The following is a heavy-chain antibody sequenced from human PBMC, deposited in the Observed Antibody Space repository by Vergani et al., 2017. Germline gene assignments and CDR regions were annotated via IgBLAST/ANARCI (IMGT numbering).Heavy chain of an antibody. CDR1: GYTFTSYA. J-gene: IGHJ4*02. CDR3: ARPHGDILPPDPRRLDY. CDR2: INTNTRNP. Sequence: QVQLVQSGSELKKPGASVKVSCKASGYTFTSYAMNWVRQAPGQGLEWMGWINTNTRNPTYAQGFTGRFVFSLDTSVSTAYLQISSLKAEDTAVYYCARPHGDILPPDPRRLDYWGQGTLVTVSS. V-gene: IGHV7-4-1*02.